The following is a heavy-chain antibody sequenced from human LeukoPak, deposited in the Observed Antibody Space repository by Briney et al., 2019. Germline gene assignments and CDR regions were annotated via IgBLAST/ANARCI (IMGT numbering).Heavy chain of an antibody. CDR3: ARDRSIWEEDIVVVPAATD. V-gene: IGHV4-30-2*01. CDR2: IYHSGST. J-gene: IGHJ4*02. D-gene: IGHD2-2*01. CDR1: GGSISSGGYY. Sequence: SQTLSLTCTVSGGSISSGGYYWSWIRQPPGKGLEWIGYIYHSGSTYYNPSLKSRVTISVDRSKNQFSLKLSSVTAADTAVYYCARDRSIWEEDIVVVPAATDWGQGTLVTVSS.